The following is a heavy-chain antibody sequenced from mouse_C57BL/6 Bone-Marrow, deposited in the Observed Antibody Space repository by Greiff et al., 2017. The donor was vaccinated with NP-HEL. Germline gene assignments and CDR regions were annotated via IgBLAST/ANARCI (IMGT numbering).Heavy chain of an antibody. CDR1: YTFSRRVH. Sequence: QVQLQQSGPELARPWASVKISCQAFYTFSRRVHFAIRDTNYWMQWVNQRPGQGLEWIGAIYPGTGDTSYKQKFKGKATLTADKSSRTADLQLSSLTSEDSAVYYCASQLRRGHWYFDVWGTGTTVTVSS. V-gene: IGHV1-87*01. CDR3: SEDSAVYYCASQLRRGHWYFDV. D-gene: IGHD3-2*02. CDR2: GQGLEWIG. J-gene: IGHJ1*03.